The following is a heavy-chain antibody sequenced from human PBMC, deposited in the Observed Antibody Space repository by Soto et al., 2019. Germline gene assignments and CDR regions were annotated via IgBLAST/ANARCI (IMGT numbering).Heavy chain of an antibody. CDR3: VRGVVYYYDSSGYRNWFDP. D-gene: IGHD3-22*01. CDR1: GGSFSGYY. Sequence: SETLSLTCAVYGGSFSGYYWSWIRQPPGKGLEWIGEINHSGSTNYNPSLKSRVTISVDTSKNQFSLKLSSVTAADTAVYYCVRGVVYYYDSSGYRNWFDPWGQGTLVTVSS. V-gene: IGHV4-34*01. J-gene: IGHJ5*02. CDR2: INHSGST.